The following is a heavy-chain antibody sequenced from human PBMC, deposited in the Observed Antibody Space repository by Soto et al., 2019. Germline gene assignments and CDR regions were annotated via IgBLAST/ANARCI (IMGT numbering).Heavy chain of an antibody. CDR3: ATDRFSSWHAFDI. J-gene: IGHJ3*02. Sequence: QVQLVESGGGVVQPGRSLRLSCAASGFTISSYGMHWVRQAPGKGLEWVAVISYDGSNKYYADSVKGRFTISRDNSKNTRYLQMNSRRAEDTAVYYCATDRFSSWHAFDIWGQGTMVTVSS. CDR2: ISYDGSNK. D-gene: IGHD6-13*01. V-gene: IGHV3-30*03. CDR1: GFTISSYG.